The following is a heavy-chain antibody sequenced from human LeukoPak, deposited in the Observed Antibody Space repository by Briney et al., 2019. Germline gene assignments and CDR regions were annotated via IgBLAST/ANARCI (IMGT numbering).Heavy chain of an antibody. D-gene: IGHD5-18*01. CDR1: GASVSSGSYF. CDR2: VYSSGGT. CDR3: ATKGRHSYGVDH. J-gene: IGHJ4*02. Sequence: SETLSLTCTVSGASVSSGSYFWSWIRQPPGKGLEWIGYVYSSGGTNSNPSLTSRVTISVDTSKNQFSLKLSSVTAADTALYYCATKGRHSYGVDHWGQGILVTVSS. V-gene: IGHV4-61*01.